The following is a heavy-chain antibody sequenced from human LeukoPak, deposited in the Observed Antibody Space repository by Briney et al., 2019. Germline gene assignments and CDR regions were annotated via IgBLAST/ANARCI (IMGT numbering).Heavy chain of an antibody. J-gene: IGHJ5*02. D-gene: IGHD2-2*01. Sequence: GASVKVSCKASGGTFSSYAISWVRQAPGQGLEWMGRIIPIFGIANYAQKFQGRVTITADKSTSTAYMELSSLRSEVTAVYYCASSIVVVPAAMKGNWFDPWGQGTLVTVSS. V-gene: IGHV1-69*04. CDR3: ASSIVVVPAAMKGNWFDP. CDR2: IIPIFGIA. CDR1: GGTFSSYA.